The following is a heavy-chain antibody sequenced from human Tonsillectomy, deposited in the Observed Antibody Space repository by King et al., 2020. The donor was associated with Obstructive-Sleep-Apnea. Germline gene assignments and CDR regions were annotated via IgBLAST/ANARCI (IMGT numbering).Heavy chain of an antibody. Sequence: VQLQQWGAGLSKPSETLSLTCAVYGGSFSGYYWSWIRQPPGKGLEWIGEINHSGSTNYNPSLKSRVTISVDTSKNQFSLKLSSVTAADTAVYYCARSAGGEMATIESRYFDYWGQGTLVTVSS. D-gene: IGHD5-24*01. CDR2: INHSGST. V-gene: IGHV4-34*01. J-gene: IGHJ4*02. CDR3: ARSAGGEMATIESRYFDY. CDR1: GGSFSGYY.